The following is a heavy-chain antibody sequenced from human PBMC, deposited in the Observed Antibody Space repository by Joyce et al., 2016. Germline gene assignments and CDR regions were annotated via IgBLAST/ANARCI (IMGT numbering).Heavy chain of an antibody. D-gene: IGHD3-3*01. CDR3: ATWAPTNYDFWSGYSYYFDN. Sequence: EVQLLESGGGLVQPGGSLRLSCAASGFTFSSYAMSWGRQAPGKGLEWVSTISGSGGSTYYADSVEGRFTISRDNSENSLYLHMNSQRAEDTAVYYCATWAPTNYDFWSGYSYYFDNWGQGTLVTVSS. CDR2: ISGSGGST. J-gene: IGHJ4*02. V-gene: IGHV3-23*01. CDR1: GFTFSSYA.